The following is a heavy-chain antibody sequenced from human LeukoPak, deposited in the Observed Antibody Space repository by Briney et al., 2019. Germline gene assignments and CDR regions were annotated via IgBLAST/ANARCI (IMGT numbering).Heavy chain of an antibody. CDR1: GYTFTNYY. CDR3: ARVACSTGTTGIFTLYWFDP. J-gene: IGHJ5*02. V-gene: IGHV1-2*02. D-gene: IGHD1-1*01. Sequence: ASVKVSCKASGYTFTNYYIHWVRQAPGQGLEWMGWINPNSGGTNYAQKFQDRVTMTRDTSISTAYMELSRLTSDETAVYYCARVACSTGTTGIFTLYWFDPWGQGTLVTVSS. CDR2: INPNSGGT.